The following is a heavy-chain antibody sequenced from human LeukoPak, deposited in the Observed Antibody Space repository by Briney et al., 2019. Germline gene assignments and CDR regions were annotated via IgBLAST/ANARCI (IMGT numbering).Heavy chain of an antibody. V-gene: IGHV1-3*01. CDR2: INAGTGNT. CDR3: ARENYPSIGSAFDI. J-gene: IGHJ3*02. CDR1: GDIFINYT. D-gene: IGHD3-10*01. Sequence: GASVKVSCKASGDIFINYTIHWVRQAPGQRPEWMGWINAGTGNTKYSQNFQGRVTITRDTSASTAYMELSSLRFEDTALFYCARENYPSIGSAFDIWGQGTMVTVSS.